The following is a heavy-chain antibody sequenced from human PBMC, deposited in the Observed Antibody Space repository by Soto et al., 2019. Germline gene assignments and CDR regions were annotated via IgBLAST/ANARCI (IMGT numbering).Heavy chain of an antibody. Sequence: GGSLRLSCAASGFTVSSNYMSWVRQAPGKGLEWVSVIYSGGSTYYADSVKGRFTISRDNSKNTLYLQMNSLRAEDTAVYYCARDRLWSGYYFNPNHYYYYMDVWGKGTTVTVSS. CDR2: IYSGGST. CDR3: ARDRLWSGYYFNPNHYYYYMDV. V-gene: IGHV3-66*01. CDR1: GFTVSSNY. J-gene: IGHJ6*03. D-gene: IGHD3-3*01.